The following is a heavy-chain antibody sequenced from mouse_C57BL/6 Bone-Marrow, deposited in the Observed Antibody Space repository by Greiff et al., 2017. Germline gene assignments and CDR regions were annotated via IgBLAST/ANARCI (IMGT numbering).Heavy chain of an antibody. CDR2: IYPRSGNT. Sequence: VQLQQSGAELARPWASVKLSCKASGYTFTSYGISWVKQRTGQGLEWIGEIYPRSGNTYYNEKLKGKATLTADKSSSTAYMELRSLTSEDSAVYFCAYYSNPPWFAYWGQGTLVTVSA. J-gene: IGHJ3*01. CDR3: AYYSNPPWFAY. D-gene: IGHD2-5*01. CDR1: GYTFTSYG. V-gene: IGHV1-81*01.